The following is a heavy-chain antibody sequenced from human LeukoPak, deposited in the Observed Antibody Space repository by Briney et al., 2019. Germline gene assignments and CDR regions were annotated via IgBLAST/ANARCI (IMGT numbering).Heavy chain of an antibody. CDR3: ARQVHSTTSGELYGEGPHLFDP. J-gene: IGHJ5*02. CDR2: IYPGDSDT. Sequence: GESLKISCECSGYSIASYFIGWLRQMGGRGLEWVGIIYPGDSDTRQRPPYQGQVTTSADQSIRTAYLQWSRLKASDTAMYYCARQVHSTTSGELYGEGPHLFDPWGQGTLVTVSS. V-gene: IGHV5-51*01. D-gene: IGHD3-10*01. CDR1: GYSIASYF.